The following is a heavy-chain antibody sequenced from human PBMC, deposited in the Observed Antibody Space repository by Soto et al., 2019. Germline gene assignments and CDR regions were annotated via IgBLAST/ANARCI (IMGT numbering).Heavy chain of an antibody. CDR2: IRSKAYGGTT. Sequence: GGSLRLSCTASRFTFGDYALSWVRQAPGKGLEWVGFIRSKAYGGTTEYAASVKGRFGISRDDSKSIAYLQMDSLMTEDTAVYYCTRGYDSSGYMDVWGQGTTVTVSS. V-gene: IGHV3-49*04. D-gene: IGHD3-22*01. J-gene: IGHJ6*02. CDR1: RFTFGDYA. CDR3: TRGYDSSGYMDV.